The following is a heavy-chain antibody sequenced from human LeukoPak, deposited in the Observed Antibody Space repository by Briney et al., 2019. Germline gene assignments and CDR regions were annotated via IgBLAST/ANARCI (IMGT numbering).Heavy chain of an antibody. V-gene: IGHV4-59*01. D-gene: IGHD3-22*01. CDR3: ARYDSSSSALEN. CDR1: GDSISGYY. CDR2: IHYSGSS. Sequence: SETLSLTCTVSGDSISGYYWGWIRQPPGKGLDWIGYIHYSGSSKYSPSLKSRVAMSVDTSMNQFSLKLTSVAAADTAVYYCARYDSSSSALENWGQGTLVTVSS. J-gene: IGHJ4*02.